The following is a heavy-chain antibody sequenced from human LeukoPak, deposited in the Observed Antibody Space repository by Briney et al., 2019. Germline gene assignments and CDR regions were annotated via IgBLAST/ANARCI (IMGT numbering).Heavy chain of an antibody. D-gene: IGHD3-22*01. Sequence: GASVKVSCKASGYTFTSYDINWVRQATGQGLEWMGWMNPNSGNTGYAQKFQGRVTMTRNTSISTAYMELSSLRSEDTAVYYCARGWVYYYDSSGYYYPRGDGEGAFDIWGQGTMVTVSS. V-gene: IGHV1-8*01. CDR2: MNPNSGNT. CDR1: GYTFTSYD. CDR3: ARGWVYYYDSSGYYYPRGDGEGAFDI. J-gene: IGHJ3*02.